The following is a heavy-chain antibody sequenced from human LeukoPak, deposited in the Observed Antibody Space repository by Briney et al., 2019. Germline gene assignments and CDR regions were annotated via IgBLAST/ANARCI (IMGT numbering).Heavy chain of an antibody. V-gene: IGHV1-24*01. CDR3: ATLPSFLAVAGQIDY. Sequence: ASVKVSCKVSGYTLTELSMHWVRQAPGKGLEWMGGFDPEDGETIYAQKFQGRVTMTEDTSTDTAYMELSSLRSEDTAVYYCATLPSFLAVAGQIDYWGQGTLVTVSS. CDR1: GYTLTELS. J-gene: IGHJ4*02. CDR2: FDPEDGET. D-gene: IGHD6-19*01.